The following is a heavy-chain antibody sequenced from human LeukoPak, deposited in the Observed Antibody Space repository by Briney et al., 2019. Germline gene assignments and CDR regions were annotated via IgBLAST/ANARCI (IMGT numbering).Heavy chain of an antibody. CDR3: AREGVVDTLNYYGMDV. D-gene: IGHD5-18*01. CDR1: GYTFTSYY. V-gene: IGHV1-46*01. Sequence: ASVKVSCKASGYTFTSYYMHWVRQAPGQGLEWMGIINPSGGSTSYAQKFQGRVTTTRDTSTSTVYMELSSLRSEDTAVYYCAREGVVDTLNYYGMDVWGQGTTVTVSS. CDR2: INPSGGST. J-gene: IGHJ6*02.